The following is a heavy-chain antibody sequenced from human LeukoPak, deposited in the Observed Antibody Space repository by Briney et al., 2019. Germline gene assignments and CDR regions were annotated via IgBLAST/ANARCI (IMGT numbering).Heavy chain of an antibody. CDR2: ISGSGGST. V-gene: IGHV3-23*01. D-gene: IGHD3-10*01. CDR3: AKDISGVVRGVQSAD. J-gene: IGHJ4*02. Sequence: PGGSLRLSCAASGFTFSSYAMSWVRQAPGKGLEWVSAISGSGGSTYYADSVKGRFTISRDNAKNSLYLQMNSLRAEDTALYYCAKDISGVVRGVQSADWGQGTLVTVSS. CDR1: GFTFSSYA.